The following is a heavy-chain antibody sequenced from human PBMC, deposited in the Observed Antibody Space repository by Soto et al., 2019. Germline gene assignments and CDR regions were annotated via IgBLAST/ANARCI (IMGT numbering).Heavy chain of an antibody. CDR3: VRDGTKTLRDWFDP. CDR2: IYATGTT. V-gene: IGHV4-4*07. Sequence: LSLTCTVSGASIIGFYWSWIRKSAGKGLEWIGRIYATGTTDYDPSLTSRVMMSVDTSKKQFSLKLRSVTAADTAVYYCVRDGTKTLRDWFDPWGQG. CDR1: GASIIGFY. J-gene: IGHJ5*02. D-gene: IGHD1-1*01.